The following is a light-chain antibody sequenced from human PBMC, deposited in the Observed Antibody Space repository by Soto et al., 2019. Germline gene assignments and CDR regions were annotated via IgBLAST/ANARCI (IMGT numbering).Light chain of an antibody. CDR1: QSISSW. V-gene: IGKV1-5*01. Sequence: DIQMTQSPSTLSASVGDRVTITCRASQSISSWLAWYQQKPGKAPKLLIYDASSLESGVPARFSGSGSGTDFTLTITNLQPEDFATYYCHQAHSFPIHFGQVTPLEI. CDR3: HQAHSFPIH. J-gene: IGKJ5*01. CDR2: DAS.